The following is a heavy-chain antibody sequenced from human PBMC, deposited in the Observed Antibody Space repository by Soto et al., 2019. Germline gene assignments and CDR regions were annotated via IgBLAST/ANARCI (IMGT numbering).Heavy chain of an antibody. D-gene: IGHD2-2*01. V-gene: IGHV3-33*01. Sequence: QVQLVESGGGVVQPGRSLRLSCAASGFTFSSYGMHWVRQAPGKGLEWVAVIWYDGSNKYYADSVKGRFTISRDNSKNTLYLQMNSLRAEDTAVYYCAREEGSLCSSTSCHFYYGMDVWGQGTTVTVSS. J-gene: IGHJ6*02. CDR2: IWYDGSNK. CDR1: GFTFSSYG. CDR3: AREEGSLCSSTSCHFYYGMDV.